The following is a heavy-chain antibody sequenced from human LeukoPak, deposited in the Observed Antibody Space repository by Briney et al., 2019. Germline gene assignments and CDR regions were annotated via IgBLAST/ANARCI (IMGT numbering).Heavy chain of an antibody. CDR2: ISGYNGYT. Sequence: ASVKVSCKASGYTFTRYGISWVRQAPGQGLEWMGWISGYNGYTHYAHNHRGRVTMTTDTSTSTAYMELRSLRSDHTAVYYCARDETRYSSGYYPNWFDPWGQGTLVTVSS. J-gene: IGHJ5*02. D-gene: IGHD3-22*01. CDR3: ARDETRYSSGYYPNWFDP. CDR1: GYTFTRYG. V-gene: IGHV1-18*01.